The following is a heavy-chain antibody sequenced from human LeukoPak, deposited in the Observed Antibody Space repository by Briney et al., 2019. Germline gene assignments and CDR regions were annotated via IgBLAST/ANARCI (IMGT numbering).Heavy chain of an antibody. CDR1: GFTFDDHG. CDR3: ARVLSTSSSWQPLYYFDY. Sequence: GGSLRLSCAASGFTFDDHGMNWVRQAPGKGLEWVSSISSSSSYIYYADSVKGRFTISRDNAKNSLFLQMNSLRAEDTAVYYCARVLSTSSSWQPLYYFDYWGQGTLVTVSS. J-gene: IGHJ4*02. D-gene: IGHD6-13*01. CDR2: ISSSSSYI. V-gene: IGHV3-21*01.